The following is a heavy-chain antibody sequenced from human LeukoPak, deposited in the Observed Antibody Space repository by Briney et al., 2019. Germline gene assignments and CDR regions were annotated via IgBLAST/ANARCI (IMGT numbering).Heavy chain of an antibody. Sequence: GESLKISCKGSGYSFASYWIAWVRQMPGKGLEWMGIIYPSDSDTRYSPSFQGQVTISADKSISTTYLQWSSLKASDTAMYYCARRNDWLHAFDIWGQGTMVTVSS. J-gene: IGHJ3*02. CDR2: IYPSDSDT. CDR1: GYSFASYW. D-gene: IGHD3-9*01. V-gene: IGHV5-51*01. CDR3: ARRNDWLHAFDI.